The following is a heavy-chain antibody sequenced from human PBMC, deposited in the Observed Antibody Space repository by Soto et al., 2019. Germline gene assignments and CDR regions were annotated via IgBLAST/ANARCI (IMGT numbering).Heavy chain of an antibody. V-gene: IGHV3-30*04. D-gene: IGHD2-2*01. CDR1: EFTFSSYA. Sequence: GGCLRLSCAASEFTFSSYAMHWVRQAPGKGLEWVAIISFDGINKHHADSVKGRFTISRDNSRNTLFLQMNSLRPEDTAVYYCARDSLSNAGTSTSRYYYYGMDVWGQGTTVTVSS. CDR3: ARDSLSNAGTSTSRYYYYGMDV. J-gene: IGHJ6*02. CDR2: ISFDGINK.